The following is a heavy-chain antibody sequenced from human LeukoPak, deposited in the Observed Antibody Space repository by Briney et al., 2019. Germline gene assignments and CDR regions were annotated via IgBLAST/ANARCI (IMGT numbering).Heavy chain of an antibody. CDR2: ISGSGGST. Sequence: GGSLRLSCAASGFTFSSYWMSWVRQAPGKGLEWVSAISGSGGSTYYADSVKGRFTISRDNSKNTLYLQMNSLRAEDTAVYYCANYYGSGSPVDYWGQGTLVTVSS. V-gene: IGHV3-23*01. CDR3: ANYYGSGSPVDY. J-gene: IGHJ4*02. CDR1: GFTFSSYW. D-gene: IGHD3-10*01.